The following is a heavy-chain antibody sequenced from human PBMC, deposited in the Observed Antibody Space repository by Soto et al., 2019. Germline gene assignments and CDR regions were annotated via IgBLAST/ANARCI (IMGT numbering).Heavy chain of an antibody. V-gene: IGHV3-23*01. CDR3: AKGVDYYDSSGYYYGMDV. Sequence: GGSLRLSCAASGFTFSSYAMSWVRQAPGKGLEWVSAISGSGGSTYYADSVKGRFTISRDNSKNTLYLQMNSLRAEDTAVYYCAKGVDYYDSSGYYYGMDVWGQGTTVTVSS. J-gene: IGHJ6*02. D-gene: IGHD3-22*01. CDR1: GFTFSSYA. CDR2: ISGSGGST.